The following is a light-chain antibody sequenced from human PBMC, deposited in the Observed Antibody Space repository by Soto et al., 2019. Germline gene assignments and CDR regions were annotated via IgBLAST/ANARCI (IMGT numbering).Light chain of an antibody. CDR3: QQRSNLLT. Sequence: DVVLTQSPLYLPVSLGQPASISCRSSQSLVFSNGETYLHWIQQRPGQSPRRLIYRVSNRDSGVPDRFSGSGSGTDFTLTISSLEPEDFAVYYCQQRSNLLTFGGGTKVDIK. CDR1: QSLVFSNGETY. V-gene: IGKV2-30*01. J-gene: IGKJ4*01. CDR2: RVS.